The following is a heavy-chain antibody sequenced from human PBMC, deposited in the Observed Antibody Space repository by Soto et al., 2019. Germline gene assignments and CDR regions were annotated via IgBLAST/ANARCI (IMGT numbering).Heavy chain of an antibody. Sequence: ASVKVSCKASGGTFSSYAISWVRQAPGQGLEWMGGIIPISGTANYAQKFQGRVTMTADESTGTAYMELSSLRSEDTAVYYCARGLFEAMVFEHFDYWGQGTLVTVSS. CDR1: GGTFSSYA. D-gene: IGHD5-18*01. CDR2: IIPISGTA. CDR3: ARGLFEAMVFEHFDY. J-gene: IGHJ4*02. V-gene: IGHV1-69*13.